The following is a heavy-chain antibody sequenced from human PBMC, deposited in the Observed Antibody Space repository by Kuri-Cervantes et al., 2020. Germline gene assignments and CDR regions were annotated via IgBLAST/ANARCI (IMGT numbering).Heavy chain of an antibody. CDR1: GYTFTSYG. J-gene: IGHJ6*02. CDR2: ISAYNGNT. V-gene: IGHV1-18*01. Sequence: ASVKVSCKASGYTFTSYGISWVRQAPGQGLEWIGWISAYNGNTNYAQKLQGRVTMTTDTSTSTAYTELRSLRSDDTAVYYCARDLSGVETYYDFLGYYYGMDVWGQGTTVTVSS. D-gene: IGHD3-3*01. CDR3: ARDLSGVETYYDFLGYYYGMDV.